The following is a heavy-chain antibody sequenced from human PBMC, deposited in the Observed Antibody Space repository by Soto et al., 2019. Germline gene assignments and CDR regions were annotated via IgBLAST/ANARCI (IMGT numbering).Heavy chain of an antibody. V-gene: IGHV4-59*08. J-gene: IGHJ5*02. CDR1: GGSFSGYY. CDR3: ARNGYSSGWSTGWFDP. Sequence: PSETLSLTCAVYGGSFSGYYWSWIRQPPGKGLEWIGYIYYSGSTNYNPSLKSRVTISVDTSKNQFSLKLSSVTAADTAVYYCARNGYSSGWSTGWFDPWGQGTLVTVSS. CDR2: IYYSGST. D-gene: IGHD6-19*01.